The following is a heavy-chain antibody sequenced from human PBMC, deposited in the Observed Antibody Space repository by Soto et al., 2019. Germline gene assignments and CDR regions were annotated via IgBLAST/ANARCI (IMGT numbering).Heavy chain of an antibody. Sequence: GGSLRLSCAASGFTFSSYAMSWVRQAPGKGLEWVSAISGSGGSTYYADSVKGRFTISRDNSKNTLYLQMNSLRAEDTAVYYCAKGPYSSSWYSSQHWGQGTLVTVSS. CDR2: ISGSGGST. CDR1: GFTFSSYA. V-gene: IGHV3-23*01. J-gene: IGHJ4*02. CDR3: AKGPYSSSWYSSQH. D-gene: IGHD6-13*01.